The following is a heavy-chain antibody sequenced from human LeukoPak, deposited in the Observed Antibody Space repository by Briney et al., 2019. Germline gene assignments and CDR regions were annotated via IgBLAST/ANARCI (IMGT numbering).Heavy chain of an antibody. Sequence: GGSLRLSCAASGFTFSSYSMTWVRQAPGKGLEWVSSISSSGTSIYYADSVKGRFTISRDNAKNPLYLQMSSLRAEDTAVYYCARSGYDLVFDYWGQGTLVTVSS. V-gene: IGHV3-21*01. CDR3: ARSGYDLVFDY. CDR1: GFTFSSYS. CDR2: ISSSGTSI. D-gene: IGHD5-12*01. J-gene: IGHJ4*02.